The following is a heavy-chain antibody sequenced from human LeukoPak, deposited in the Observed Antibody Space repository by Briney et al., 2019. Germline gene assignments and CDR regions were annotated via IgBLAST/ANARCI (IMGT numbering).Heavy chain of an antibody. J-gene: IGHJ6*03. V-gene: IGHV4-38-2*02. CDR3: ARAKFGYAIYYYYYMDV. CDR2: IYHSGST. CDR1: GYSISSGYY. D-gene: IGHD5-12*01. Sequence: PSEPLSLTCTVSGYSISSGYYWGWIRQPPGKGLEWIGSIYHSGSTYYNPSLKSRVTISVDTSKNQFSLKLSSVTAADTAVYYCARAKFGYAIYYYYYMDVWGKGTTVTVSS.